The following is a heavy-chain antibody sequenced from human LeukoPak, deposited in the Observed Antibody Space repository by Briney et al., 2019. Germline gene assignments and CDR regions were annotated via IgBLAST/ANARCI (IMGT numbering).Heavy chain of an antibody. CDR2: IYPGDSDT. Sequence: GESLKISCKGSGYSFTSYWIGWVRQMPGKGLEWTGIIYPGDSDTRYSPSFQGQVTISADRSISTAYLQWSSLRAEDTAVYYCARAKPKNMVRGLIMRRESRYYFDYWGQGTLVTVSS. CDR1: GYSFTSYW. D-gene: IGHD3-10*01. V-gene: IGHV5-51*01. CDR3: ARAKPKNMVRGLIMRRESRYYFDY. J-gene: IGHJ4*02.